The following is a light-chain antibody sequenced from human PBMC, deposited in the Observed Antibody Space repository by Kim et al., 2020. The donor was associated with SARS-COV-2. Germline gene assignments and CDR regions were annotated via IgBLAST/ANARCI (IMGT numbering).Light chain of an antibody. J-gene: IGKJ4*01. CDR1: QDINKY. CDR2: DAS. V-gene: IGKV1-33*01. Sequence: DIQMTQSPSSLSASVGDRVTITCQASQDINKYLNWYQQKPGKAPKVLIYDASSLETGVPLRFSGSGSGTDFTLTISGVQPEDIATYYCQQYDNPPLTFGGGTKVDIK. CDR3: QQYDNPPLT.